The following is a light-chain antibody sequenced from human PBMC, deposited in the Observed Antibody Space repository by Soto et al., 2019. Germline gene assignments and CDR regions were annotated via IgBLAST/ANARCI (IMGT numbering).Light chain of an antibody. CDR3: QSYDSSLSGYV. Sequence: QSVLTQPASVSGSPGQSITISCTGTSSDVGGYDLHWYQQLPGTAPKLLIYDDNNRPSGVPDRFSGSKSGTSASLAITGLQAEDEADYYCQSYDSSLSGYVFGTGTKGTVL. V-gene: IGLV1-40*01. J-gene: IGLJ1*01. CDR2: DDN. CDR1: SSDVGGYD.